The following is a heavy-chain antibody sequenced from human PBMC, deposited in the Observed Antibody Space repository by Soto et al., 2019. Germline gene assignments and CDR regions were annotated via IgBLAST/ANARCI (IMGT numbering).Heavy chain of an antibody. CDR3: AKAPNYYYYGMDV. Sequence: PGGSLRLSCAASGFTVSSNYMSWVRQAPGKGLEWVSVIYSGGSTYYADSVKGRFTISRDNSKNTLYLQMNSLRAEDTAVYYCAKAPNYYYYGMDVWGQGTTVTVSS. J-gene: IGHJ6*02. CDR2: IYSGGST. CDR1: GFTVSSNY. V-gene: IGHV3-53*01.